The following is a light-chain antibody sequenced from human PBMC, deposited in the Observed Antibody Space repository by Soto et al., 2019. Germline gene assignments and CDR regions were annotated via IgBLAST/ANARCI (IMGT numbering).Light chain of an antibody. Sequence: QSALTQPPSASRSPGQSVTISCAGTSSDVGGYDYVSWYQQHPGKAPKLIIYEVNKRPSGVPDRFSGSKSANTASLTVSGLQAEDEADYYCSSYAGSNNLRMFGGGTKLTVL. CDR1: SSDVGGYDY. J-gene: IGLJ3*02. CDR3: SSYAGSNNLRM. CDR2: EVN. V-gene: IGLV2-8*02.